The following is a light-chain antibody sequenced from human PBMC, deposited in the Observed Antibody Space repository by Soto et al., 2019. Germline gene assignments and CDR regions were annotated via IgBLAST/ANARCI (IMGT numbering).Light chain of an antibody. V-gene: IGKV3-20*01. CDR3: QQYGSSPWT. Sequence: EIVLTQSPGTLSLSPGERATLSCRASQSVSSSYLAWYQQKPGQAPRXXIYGASSRETGIQDRFSGSGAGTEFTLTISRLEPEDFAVDYCQQYGSSPWTFGQGTKVDIK. J-gene: IGKJ1*01. CDR2: GAS. CDR1: QSVSSSY.